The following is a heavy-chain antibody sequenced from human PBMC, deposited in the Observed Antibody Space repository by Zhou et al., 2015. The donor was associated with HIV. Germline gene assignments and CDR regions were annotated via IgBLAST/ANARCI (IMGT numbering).Heavy chain of an antibody. CDR3: ARGQKVVPAAGMHYYYYGMDV. D-gene: IGHD2-2*01. J-gene: IGHJ6*02. CDR2: IIPILGIA. Sequence: QVQLVQSGAEVKKPGSSVKVSCKASGGTFSSYTISWVRQAPGQGLEWMGRIIPILGIANYAQKFQGRVTITADKSTSTAYMELSSLRSEDTAVYYCARGQKVVPAAGMHYYYYGMDVWGQGTTVTVSS. V-gene: IGHV1-69*02. CDR1: GGTFSSYT.